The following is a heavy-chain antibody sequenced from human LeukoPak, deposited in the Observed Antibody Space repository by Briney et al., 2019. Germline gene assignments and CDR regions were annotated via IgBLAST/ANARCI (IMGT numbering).Heavy chain of an antibody. CDR3: ARTYHFDY. Sequence: PSETLSLTCTVSGGSLSSSGNSWGWIRQPPGKGLEWIGYIYHSGSTLYNPSLKSRVTISVDRSKNQLSLKLSSVTAADTAVYYCARTYHFDYWGQGTLVTVSS. CDR2: IYHSGST. V-gene: IGHV4-30-2*01. CDR1: GGSLSSSGNS. J-gene: IGHJ4*02. D-gene: IGHD2-2*01.